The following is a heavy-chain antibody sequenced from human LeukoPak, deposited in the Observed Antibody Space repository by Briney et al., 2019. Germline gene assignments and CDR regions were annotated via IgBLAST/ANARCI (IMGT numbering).Heavy chain of an antibody. CDR2: INWNGGST. CDR1: GFTFDDYG. CDR3: ARRKYCSGGSCYLYPYYYYYMDV. D-gene: IGHD2-15*01. J-gene: IGHJ6*03. V-gene: IGHV3-20*04. Sequence: GSLRLSCAASGFTFDDYGMSWVRQAPGKGLEWVSGINWNGGSTGYADSVKGRFTISRDNAKNSLYLQMNSLRAEDTALYYCARRKYCSGGSCYLYPYYYYYMDVWGKGTTVTVSS.